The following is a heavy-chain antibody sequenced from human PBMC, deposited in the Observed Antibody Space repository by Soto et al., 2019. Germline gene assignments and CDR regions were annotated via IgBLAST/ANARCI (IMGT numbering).Heavy chain of an antibody. Sequence: QVQLQESGPGLVKPSETLSLTCTVSGGSISSYYWSWIRQPPGKGLEWIGYIYYSGSTNYNPSLMSRVTISVDTSKNQFSLKLSSVTAADTAVYYCARERPPGDYYYYYGMDVWGQGTTVTVSS. V-gene: IGHV4-59*01. J-gene: IGHJ6*02. CDR3: ARERPPGDYYYYYGMDV. CDR1: GGSISSYY. CDR2: IYYSGST. D-gene: IGHD3-10*01.